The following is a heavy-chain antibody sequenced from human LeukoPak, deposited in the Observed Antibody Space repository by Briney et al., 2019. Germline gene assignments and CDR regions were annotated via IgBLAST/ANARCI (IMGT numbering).Heavy chain of an antibody. Sequence: SETLSLTCTVSGGSISSYYWSWIRQPPGKGLEWIGYIYYSGSTNYNPSLKSRGTISVDTSKNQFSLKLSSVTAADTAVYYCARCLVGATYYFDYWGQGTLVTVSS. CDR2: IYYSGST. D-gene: IGHD1-26*01. V-gene: IGHV4-59*01. J-gene: IGHJ4*02. CDR1: GGSISSYY. CDR3: ARCLVGATYYFDY.